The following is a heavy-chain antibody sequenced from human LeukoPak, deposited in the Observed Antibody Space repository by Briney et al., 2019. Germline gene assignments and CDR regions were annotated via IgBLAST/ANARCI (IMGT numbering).Heavy chain of an antibody. Sequence: PSETLSLTCTVSGGSISNGDYYWSWIRQPPGKGLEWIGYIYYSGSTYYNPSLKSRVTISVDTSKNQFSLKLSSVTAADTAVYYCARDSFVQRVRGVRGAFDYWGQGTLVTVSS. J-gene: IGHJ4*02. CDR2: IYYSGST. D-gene: IGHD3-10*01. V-gene: IGHV4-30-4*01. CDR3: ARDSFVQRVRGVRGAFDY. CDR1: GGSISNGDYY.